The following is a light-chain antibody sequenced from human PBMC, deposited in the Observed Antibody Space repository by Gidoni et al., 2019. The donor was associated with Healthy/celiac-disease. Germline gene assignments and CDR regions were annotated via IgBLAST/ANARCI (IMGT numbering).Light chain of an antibody. J-gene: IGKJ2*01. CDR3: QQYGSSPLYT. CDR1: QSVSRSY. V-gene: IGKV3-20*01. Sequence: EIVWTQSPGTLSLSPGERATLSCRASQSVSRSYLACYQQKPGQAPRLLIYGASRRATGIPDRFSGSGSVTDFTLTISRLEPEDFAVYYCQQYGSSPLYTFXXXTKLEIK. CDR2: GAS.